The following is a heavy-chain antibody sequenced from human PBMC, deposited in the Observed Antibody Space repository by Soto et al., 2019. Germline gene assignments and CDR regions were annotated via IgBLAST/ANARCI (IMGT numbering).Heavy chain of an antibody. J-gene: IGHJ4*02. CDR1: GFTFSSYN. D-gene: IGHD6-6*01. V-gene: IGHV3-48*01. CDR2: VSGSGGTI. CDR3: EGALYSRSYLIDY. Sequence: EVQLVESGGGLVQPGGSLRLSCPASGFTFSSYNMNWVRQAPGKGLEWLSYVSGSGGTIYYTAAVKGRVTISRDKADNSRFVQMNSRRAEDKAVYYCEGALYSRSYLIDYWGQGTLVTVSS.